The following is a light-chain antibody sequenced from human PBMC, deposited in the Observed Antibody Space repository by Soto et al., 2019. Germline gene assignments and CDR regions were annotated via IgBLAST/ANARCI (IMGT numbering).Light chain of an antibody. CDR3: SSYTSRTTPV. V-gene: IGLV2-14*01. Sequence: QSALTQPASVSGSPGQTITISCTGTSSDVGGYAYVSWYQQYPGNVPKLVISEFSNRPSGVSHRFSGSRSGNTASLTISGLQAEDEADYHCSSYTSRTTPVFGGGTKLTVL. CDR1: SSDVGGYAY. CDR2: EFS. J-gene: IGLJ2*01.